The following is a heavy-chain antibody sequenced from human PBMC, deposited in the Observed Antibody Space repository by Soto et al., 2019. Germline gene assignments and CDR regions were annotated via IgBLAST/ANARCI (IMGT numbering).Heavy chain of an antibody. J-gene: IGHJ6*02. CDR2: ISYDGSNK. Sequence: HPGGSLRLSCAASGFTFSSYAMHWVRQAPGKGLEWVAVISYDGSNKYYADSVKGRFTISRDNSKNTLYLQMNSLRAEDTAVYYCARDIRGYCSSTSCYEDYYYGMDVWGQGTTVTVSS. V-gene: IGHV3-30-3*01. D-gene: IGHD2-2*01. CDR1: GFTFSSYA. CDR3: ARDIRGYCSSTSCYEDYYYGMDV.